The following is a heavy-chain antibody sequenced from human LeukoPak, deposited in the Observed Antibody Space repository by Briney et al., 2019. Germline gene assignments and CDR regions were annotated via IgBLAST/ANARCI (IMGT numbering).Heavy chain of an antibody. D-gene: IGHD1-26*01. J-gene: IGHJ6*03. CDR3: ARVGSYYYYYMDV. Sequence: ASVKVSCKAFGYTFTSNYMHWVRQAPGQGPEWMGVISPSGGSTTYAQKFQGRVTLTRDMSTSTGYLELSSLRSEDTAVYYCARVGSYYYYYMDVWGKGTTVTISS. CDR1: GYTFTSNY. V-gene: IGHV1-46*01. CDR2: ISPSGGST.